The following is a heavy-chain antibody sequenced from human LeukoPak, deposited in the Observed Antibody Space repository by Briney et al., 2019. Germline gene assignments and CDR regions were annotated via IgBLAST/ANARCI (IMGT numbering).Heavy chain of an antibody. CDR2: IYYSGST. Sequence: MSSETLSLTCTVSGGSISSYYWSWIRQPPGKGLEWIGYIYYSGSTNYNPSLKSRVTISVDTSKNQFSLKLSSVTAADTAVYYCARTSHSFLPDGFDPWGQGTLVTVSS. CDR3: ARTSHSFLPDGFDP. CDR1: GGSISSYY. J-gene: IGHJ5*02. V-gene: IGHV4-59*01. D-gene: IGHD3-3*01.